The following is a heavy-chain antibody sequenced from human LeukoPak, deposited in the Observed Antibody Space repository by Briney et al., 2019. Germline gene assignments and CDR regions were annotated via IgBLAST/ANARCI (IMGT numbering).Heavy chain of an antibody. D-gene: IGHD3-16*01. J-gene: IGHJ6*02. CDR1: GFTFSDSW. V-gene: IGHV3-7*01. CDR2: MNQDGSEK. CDR3: ATYTHWVAGDV. Sequence: GGSLRLSCAASGFTFSDSWMSWVRQAPGKGLEWVANMNQDGSEKDFVDSVKGRFTISRDNARNSLYLQMGSLRAEDTAVYYCATYTHWVAGDVWGQGTTVTVSS.